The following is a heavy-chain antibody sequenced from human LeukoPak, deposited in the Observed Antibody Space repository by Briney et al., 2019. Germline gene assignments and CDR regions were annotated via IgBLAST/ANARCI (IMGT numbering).Heavy chain of an antibody. V-gene: IGHV3-53*05. J-gene: IGHJ6*02. CDR1: GFTVTSNY. D-gene: IGHD2-2*03. CDR2: IYSGGVT. CDR3: ARSREVRRYLWMLDYSLDV. Sequence: PGGSLRLSCAASGFTVTSNYMSWVRQAPGKGLEWVSVIYSGGVTYYADSVKGRFTISRDNRKNTLFLQMNSLRAEDTAIYYCARSREVRRYLWMLDYSLDVWGQGTTVTVSS.